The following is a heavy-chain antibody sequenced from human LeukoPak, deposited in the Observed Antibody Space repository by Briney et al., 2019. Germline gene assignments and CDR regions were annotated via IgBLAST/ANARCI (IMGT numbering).Heavy chain of an antibody. D-gene: IGHD3-22*01. Sequence: GGSLRLSCAASGFTFASYAMTWIRQAPGKGLEWVSSIGDNGDNTYYADSVKGRFTISRDNSRNTAYLQMNSLRAGDTAVYYCAKLLSTGAYYPIDYWGQGTLVTVSS. CDR3: AKLLSTGAYYPIDY. CDR2: IGDNGDNT. V-gene: IGHV3-23*01. J-gene: IGHJ4*02. CDR1: GFTFASYA.